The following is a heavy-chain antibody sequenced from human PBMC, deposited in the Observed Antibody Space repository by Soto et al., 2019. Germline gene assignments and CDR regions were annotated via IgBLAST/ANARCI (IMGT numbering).Heavy chain of an antibody. CDR2: IHPNGGST. J-gene: IGHJ4*02. V-gene: IGHV1-46*01. D-gene: IGHD5-18*01. Sequence: QVQLVQSGAEVKKPGASVKVSCKASGYTFTHYYMHWVRQAPGQGLEWMGIIHPNGGSTTYAQRFRAGFTMSRDTSTSTVYMELSSLRSESSSVYYGATSLKSAIYFDYWGQGTLVTVAS. CDR3: ATSLKSAIYFDY. CDR1: GYTFTHYY.